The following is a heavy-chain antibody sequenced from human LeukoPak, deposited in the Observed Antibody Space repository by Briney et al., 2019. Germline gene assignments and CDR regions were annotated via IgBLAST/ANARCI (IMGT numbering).Heavy chain of an antibody. V-gene: IGHV1-18*01. CDR2: ISAYNGNT. Sequence: ASVKASCKASGYTFTSYDISWVRQAPGQGLEWMGWISAYNGNTNYAQKLQGRVTMTTDTSTSTAYMELRSLRSDDTAVYYCARVHCSSTSCFLMDVRGKGTTVTVSS. D-gene: IGHD2-2*01. CDR3: ARVHCSSTSCFLMDV. CDR1: GYTFTSYD. J-gene: IGHJ6*03.